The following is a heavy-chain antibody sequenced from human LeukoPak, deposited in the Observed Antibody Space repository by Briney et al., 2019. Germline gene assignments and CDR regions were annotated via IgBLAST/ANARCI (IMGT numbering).Heavy chain of an antibody. Sequence: ASVKVSCKASGYTFTSYGISWVRQAPGQGLEWMGWMNPNSGNTGYAQKFQGRVTMTRNTSISTAYMELSSLRSEDTAVYYCARAAYGIVVVPAAMYYGMDVWGQGTTVTVSS. V-gene: IGHV1-8*02. CDR3: ARAAYGIVVVPAAMYYGMDV. D-gene: IGHD2-2*01. CDR1: GYTFTSYG. J-gene: IGHJ6*02. CDR2: MNPNSGNT.